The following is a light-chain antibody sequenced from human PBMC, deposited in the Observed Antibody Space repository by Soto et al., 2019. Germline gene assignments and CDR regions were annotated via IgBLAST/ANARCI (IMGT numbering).Light chain of an antibody. Sequence: QSVLPQPRSASWTPGHRVIISCSGSDSNVGTFSVNWYQQVPGAAPKLLIYTNNRRPAGVPDRFSGSKSVTSASLAISGLRSEDEADYYCAAWDNRLEGYVFGSGTKVTVL. J-gene: IGLJ1*01. CDR1: DSNVGTFS. V-gene: IGLV1-44*01. CDR2: TNN. CDR3: AAWDNRLEGYV.